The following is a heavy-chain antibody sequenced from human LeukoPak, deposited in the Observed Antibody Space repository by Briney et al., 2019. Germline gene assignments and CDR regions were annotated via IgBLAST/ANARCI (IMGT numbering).Heavy chain of an antibody. CDR3: ASSSTLTTYAFDI. J-gene: IGHJ3*02. Sequence: SETLSLTCNVTGGSFSGYYWSWIRQPPGKGLEWIGYIYYSGSTNYNPSLKSRVTMTVDTSKNQFSLKVSSVIAADTAVYYCASSSTLTTYAFDIWGQGTMVTVSS. D-gene: IGHD4-17*01. V-gene: IGHV4-59*01. CDR1: GGSFSGYY. CDR2: IYYSGST.